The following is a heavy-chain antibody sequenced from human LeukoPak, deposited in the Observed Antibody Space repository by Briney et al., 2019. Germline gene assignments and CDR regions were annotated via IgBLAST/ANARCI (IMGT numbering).Heavy chain of an antibody. V-gene: IGHV3-30*02. CDR1: GFTFSSYG. J-gene: IGHJ6*02. CDR3: AKGGTGYYYGMDV. Sequence: GGSLRLSCAASGFTFSSYGMHWVRQAPGKGLEWVAFIRYDGSNKYYADSVKGRFTIPGDNSKNTLYLQMNSLRAEDTAVYYCAKGGTGYYYGMDVWGQGTTVTVSS. CDR2: IRYDGSNK. D-gene: IGHD1-26*01.